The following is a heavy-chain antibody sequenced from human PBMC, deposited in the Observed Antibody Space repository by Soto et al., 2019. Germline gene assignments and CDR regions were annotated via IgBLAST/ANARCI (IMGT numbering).Heavy chain of an antibody. CDR3: ARAPYGDDPFDY. V-gene: IGHV4-59*08. J-gene: IGHJ4*02. CDR2: IYYSGST. CDR1: GGSISSYY. D-gene: IGHD4-17*01. Sequence: PSETLSLTCTVSGGSISSYYWSWIRQPPGKGLEWIGYIYYSGSTNYNPSLKSRVTISVDTSKNQFSLKLSSVTAADTAVYYCARAPYGDDPFDYWGQGTLVTVSS.